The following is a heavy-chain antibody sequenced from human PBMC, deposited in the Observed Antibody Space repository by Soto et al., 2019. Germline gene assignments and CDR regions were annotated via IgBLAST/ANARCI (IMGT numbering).Heavy chain of an antibody. CDR3: ASRSGVAAAGFDY. Sequence: EVQLVESGGGLVQPGGSLRLSCVASGFTFSDHYMDWVRQAPGKGLEWVGRTRNKANSYTTEYAASVKGRFTISRDDSKNSLYLQMNSLKTEDTAVYYCASRSGVAAAGFDYWGQGTLVTVSS. V-gene: IGHV3-72*01. J-gene: IGHJ4*02. CDR2: TRNKANSYTT. CDR1: GFTFSDHY. D-gene: IGHD6-13*01.